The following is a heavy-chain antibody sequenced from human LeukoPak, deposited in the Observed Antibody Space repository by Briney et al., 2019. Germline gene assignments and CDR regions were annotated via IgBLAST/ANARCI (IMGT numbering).Heavy chain of an antibody. CDR3: ARVGGYCSGGSCYSSYFAY. Sequence: SETLSLTCAVYGGSFSGYYWSWIRQPPGKGLEWIGEINHSGSTNCNPSLKSRVTISVDTSKNQFSLKLSSVTAADTAVYYCARVGGYCSGGSCYSSYFAYWGQGTLVTVSS. J-gene: IGHJ4*02. CDR1: GGSFSGYY. D-gene: IGHD2-15*01. V-gene: IGHV4-34*01. CDR2: INHSGST.